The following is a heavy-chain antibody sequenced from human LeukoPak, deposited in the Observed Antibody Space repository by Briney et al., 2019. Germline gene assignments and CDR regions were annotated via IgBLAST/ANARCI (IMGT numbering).Heavy chain of an antibody. CDR2: VYYDGTS. CDR1: GGSINSHSYY. D-gene: IGHD5-24*01. J-gene: IGHJ4*02. CDR3: VRHISTNTGYFDS. Sequence: SETLSLTCTVSGGSINSHSYYWGWIRQPPGKGLEWIGSVYYDGTSYSNPSLKSRVAVFVDTSRDQFSLDLSFVTAADTALYYCVRHISTNTGYFDSCGQGTLVSVSS. V-gene: IGHV4-39*01.